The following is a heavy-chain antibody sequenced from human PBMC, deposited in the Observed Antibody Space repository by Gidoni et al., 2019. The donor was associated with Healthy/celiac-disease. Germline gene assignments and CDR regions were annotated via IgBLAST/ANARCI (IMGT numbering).Heavy chain of an antibody. CDR2: IYSGGST. J-gene: IGHJ4*02. CDR1: GFTVSSNY. Sequence: EVQLVESGGGLVQPGGSLRLSCAASGFTVSSNYMSWVRQAPGKGLEWVSVIYSGGSTYYADSVKGRFTISRDNSKNTLYLQMNSLRAEDTAVYYCARESYDSSGSQDYWGQGTLVTVSS. V-gene: IGHV3-66*01. CDR3: ARESYDSSGSQDY. D-gene: IGHD3-22*01.